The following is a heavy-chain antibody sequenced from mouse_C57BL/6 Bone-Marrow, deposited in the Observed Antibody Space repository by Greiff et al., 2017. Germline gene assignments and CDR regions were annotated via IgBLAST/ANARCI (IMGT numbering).Heavy chain of an antibody. CDR1: GYTFTDYE. CDR3: TRGDGNYLAWFAY. Sequence: VKLMESGAELVRPGASVTLSCKASGYTFTDYEMHWVKQTPVHGLEWIGAIDPETGGTAYNQKFKGKAILTADKSSSTAYMELRSLTSEDSAVYYCTRGDGNYLAWFAYWGQGTLVTVSA. D-gene: IGHD2-1*01. CDR2: IDPETGGT. J-gene: IGHJ3*01. V-gene: IGHV1-15*01.